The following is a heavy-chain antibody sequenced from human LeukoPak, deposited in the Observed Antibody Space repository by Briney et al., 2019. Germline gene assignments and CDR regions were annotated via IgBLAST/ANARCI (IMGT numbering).Heavy chain of an antibody. D-gene: IGHD5-12*01. CDR1: GFTFSSYA. Sequence: GGSLRLSCAASGFTFSSYAMSWVRQAPGKGLEWVSAISGSGGSTYYADSVKGRFTISRDNSKNTLYLQMNSLRAEDTAVYYCGNSPNSGYPVYYYSMDVWGQGTTVTVSS. V-gene: IGHV3-23*01. CDR2: ISGSGGST. CDR3: GNSPNSGYPVYYYSMDV. J-gene: IGHJ6*02.